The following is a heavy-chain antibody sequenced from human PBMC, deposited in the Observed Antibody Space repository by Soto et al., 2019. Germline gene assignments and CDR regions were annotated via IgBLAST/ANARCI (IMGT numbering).Heavy chain of an antibody. V-gene: IGHV3-30*18. D-gene: IGHD6-19*01. Sequence: ESGGGVVQPGRSLRLSCAASGFTFSRNGMHWVRQAPGKGLEWVAVISYDGSNKYYADSVKGRFTISRNNSKNTLYLHMNSLRVEDTAVYYCAKDRLAVAGLFDYWGQGTLVTVSS. J-gene: IGHJ4*02. CDR1: GFTFSRNG. CDR3: AKDRLAVAGLFDY. CDR2: ISYDGSNK.